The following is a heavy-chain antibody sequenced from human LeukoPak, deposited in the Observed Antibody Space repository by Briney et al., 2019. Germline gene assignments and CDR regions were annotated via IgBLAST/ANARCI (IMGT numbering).Heavy chain of an antibody. D-gene: IGHD3-3*01. CDR1: GFTFSSYA. V-gene: IGHV3-21*01. CDR2: ISSSSSYI. CDR3: ARDGVSYYDFWSGYIDY. Sequence: PGGSLRLSCAASGFTFSSYAMSWVCQAPGKGLEWVSSISSSSSYIYYADSVKGRFTICRDNAKNSLYLQMNSLRAEDTAVYYCARDGVSYYDFWSGYIDYWGQGTLVTVSS. J-gene: IGHJ4*02.